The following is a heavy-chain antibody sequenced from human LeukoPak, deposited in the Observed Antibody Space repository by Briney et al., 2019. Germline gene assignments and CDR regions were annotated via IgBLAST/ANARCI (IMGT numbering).Heavy chain of an antibody. CDR3: ARYYYGSGAEAPFDP. D-gene: IGHD3-10*01. CDR2: IYYSGST. CDR1: GGSISSYY. Sequence: PSETLSLTCTVSGGSISSYYWSWIRQSPGKGLEWIGYIYYSGSTNYNPSLKSRVTISVDTSKNQLSLKLSSVTAADTAVYYCARYYYGSGAEAPFDPWGQGTLVTVSS. V-gene: IGHV4-59*01. J-gene: IGHJ5*02.